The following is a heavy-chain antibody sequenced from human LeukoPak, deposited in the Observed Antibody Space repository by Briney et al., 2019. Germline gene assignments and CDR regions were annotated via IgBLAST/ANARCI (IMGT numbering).Heavy chain of an antibody. CDR2: ISGSGGSA. J-gene: IGHJ5*02. CDR3: AKGSDYGDDKWFDP. CDR1: GFTFSSYA. V-gene: IGHV3-23*01. D-gene: IGHD4-17*01. Sequence: GGSLRLSCAASGFTFSSYAMSWVRQAPGKGLEWVSAISGSGGSAYYADSVKGRFTISRDNSKNTLYLQMNSLRAEDTAVYYCAKGSDYGDDKWFDPWGQGTLVTVSS.